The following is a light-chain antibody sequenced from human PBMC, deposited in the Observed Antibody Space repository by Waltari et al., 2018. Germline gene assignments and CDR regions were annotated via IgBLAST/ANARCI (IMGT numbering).Light chain of an antibody. CDR2: DVS. CDR3: CAYGGTYNV. J-gene: IGLJ1*01. V-gene: IGLV2-11*01. CDR1: SSDVGGYNH. Sequence: QSALTQPRSVSGSPGQSVTISCTGTSSDVGGYNHVSWFQQHPGKAPKLMIYDVSQRPSGVPARFSGPKVGNTASLTISGLQAEDDADYYCCAYGGTYNVFGTGTKVTVL.